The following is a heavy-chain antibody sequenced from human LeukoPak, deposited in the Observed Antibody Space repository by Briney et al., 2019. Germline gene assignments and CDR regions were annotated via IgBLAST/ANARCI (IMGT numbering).Heavy chain of an antibody. Sequence: PSETLSLTCTVSGGSISSGSYYCGWIRQPAGNGLEWIGRIYTNGSTNYNPSLKGRVTISVDPSKNQFSLKLSSVTAADTAVYYCARDGSAAGYSSRGDYSYMDVWGKGTTVTISS. J-gene: IGHJ6*03. D-gene: IGHD6-13*01. CDR1: GGSISSGSYY. V-gene: IGHV4-61*02. CDR3: ARDGSAAGYSSRGDYSYMDV. CDR2: IYTNGST.